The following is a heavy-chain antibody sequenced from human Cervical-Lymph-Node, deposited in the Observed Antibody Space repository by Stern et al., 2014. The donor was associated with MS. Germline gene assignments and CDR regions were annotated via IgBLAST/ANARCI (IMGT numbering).Heavy chain of an antibody. CDR2: IYNSGST. V-gene: IGHV4-31*03. CDR3: AREVNSYGLDWFDP. D-gene: IGHD5-18*01. Sequence: QVQLQESGPGLVKPSQTLSLTCTVSGGSISSGGYYWSWIRQHPGKGLEWIGYIYNSGSTYYNPSLKSRVTISVDTSKNQFSLRLSSVTAADTAVYYCAREVNSYGLDWFDPWGQGTLVTVSS. J-gene: IGHJ5*02. CDR1: GGSISSGGYY.